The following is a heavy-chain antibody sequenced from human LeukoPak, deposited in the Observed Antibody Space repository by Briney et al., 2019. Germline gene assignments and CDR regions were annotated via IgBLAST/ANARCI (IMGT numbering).Heavy chain of an antibody. Sequence: SETLSLTCAVCGGSLSGHYWSWIRQPPGKGLEWIGEIHPSGSTNYNPSLKSRVIMSVDTSKNQFSLKLSSVTAADTAVYYCARGDDYRKTGYWGQGTLVTVTS. V-gene: IGHV4-34*01. D-gene: IGHD4-11*01. CDR2: IHPSGST. J-gene: IGHJ4*02. CDR3: ARGDDYRKTGY. CDR1: GGSLSGHY.